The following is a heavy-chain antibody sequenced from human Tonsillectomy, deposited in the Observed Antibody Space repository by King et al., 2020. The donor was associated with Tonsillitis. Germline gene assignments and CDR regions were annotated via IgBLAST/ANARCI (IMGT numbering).Heavy chain of an antibody. D-gene: IGHD3-10*01. CDR2: INHSGST. Sequence: VQLQQWGAGLLKPSETLSLTCAVYGGSFSDYYWSWIRQPPGKGLEWIGEINHSGSTNYNPSLKSRVTISVDTSNNQFSLKLSSVTAADTAVYYCARVISMVRGVIYDDYWGQGTLVTVSS. J-gene: IGHJ4*02. V-gene: IGHV4-34*01. CDR1: GGSFSDYY. CDR3: ARVISMVRGVIYDDY.